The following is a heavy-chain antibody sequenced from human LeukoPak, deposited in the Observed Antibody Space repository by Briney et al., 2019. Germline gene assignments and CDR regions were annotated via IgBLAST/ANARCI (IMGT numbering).Heavy chain of an antibody. D-gene: IGHD4-17*01. Sequence: PSEPLSVTCAVSGGSISSGDYYGRWIRQHPGKGLELIGYIDYSGSTHYNPPRKGRVIISVDTSKTQFSLKLRSVAAADTAEYCCAISRAGFTVIYFDYWGQGTLVTVSS. CDR2: IDYSGST. CDR3: AISRAGFTVIYFDY. CDR1: GGSISSGDYY. J-gene: IGHJ4*02. V-gene: IGHV4-31*11.